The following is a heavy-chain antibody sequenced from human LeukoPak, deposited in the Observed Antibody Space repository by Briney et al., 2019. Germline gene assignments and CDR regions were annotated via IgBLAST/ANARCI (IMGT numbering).Heavy chain of an antibody. D-gene: IGHD3-22*01. J-gene: IGHJ4*02. CDR1: GFTFSSYW. CDR2: IKQDGSEK. Sequence: GGSLRLSCAASGFTFSSYWMSWVRQAPGKGLEWVANIKQDGSEKYYVDSVKGRFTISRDNAKNSLCLQMNSLRAEDTAVYYCARYGGDSSGYYYGYFDYWGQGTLVTVSS. CDR3: ARYGGDSSGYYYGYFDY. V-gene: IGHV3-7*01.